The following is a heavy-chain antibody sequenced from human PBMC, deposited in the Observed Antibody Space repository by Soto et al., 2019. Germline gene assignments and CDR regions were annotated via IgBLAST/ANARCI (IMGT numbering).Heavy chain of an antibody. V-gene: IGHV4-30-2*01. D-gene: IGHD2-15*01. CDR2: IYHSGST. CDR1: GGSISSGGYS. CDR3: ARAGVCSGGSCYAPDAFDI. Sequence: PSETLSLTCAVSGGSISSGGYSWSWIRQPPGKGLEWIGYIYHSGSTYYNPSLKSRVTISVDRSKNQFSLKLSSVTAADTAVYYCARAGVCSGGSCYAPDAFDIWGQGTMVTVS. J-gene: IGHJ3*02.